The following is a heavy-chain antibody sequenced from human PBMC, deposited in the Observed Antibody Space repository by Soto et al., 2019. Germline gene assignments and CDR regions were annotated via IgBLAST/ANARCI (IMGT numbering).Heavy chain of an antibody. Sequence: PSQTLPLTCAISGGSVSSNSAAWNWIRQSPSRGLEWLGRTYYRSKWYNDYELSVKSRISITPDTSKNQFSLQLNSVTPEDTAVYYCARAPLVATYYYYYMDVWGKGTTVTVSS. D-gene: IGHD5-12*01. CDR1: GGSVSSNSAA. J-gene: IGHJ6*03. CDR2: TYYRSKWYN. CDR3: ARAPLVATYYYYYMDV. V-gene: IGHV6-1*01.